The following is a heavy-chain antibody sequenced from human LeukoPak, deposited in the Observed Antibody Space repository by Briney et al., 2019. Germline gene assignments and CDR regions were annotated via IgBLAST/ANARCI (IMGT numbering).Heavy chain of an antibody. Sequence: GGSLRLSCAASGFTVSSNYMSWVRQAPGKGLGWVSVIYSGGSTYYADSVKGRFTISRDNSKNSLYLQMNGLRDEDTAVYYCARDSDDSSGFAFDIWGQGTMVTVSS. D-gene: IGHD3-22*01. CDR1: GFTVSSNY. J-gene: IGHJ3*02. V-gene: IGHV3-66*01. CDR2: IYSGGST. CDR3: ARDSDDSSGFAFDI.